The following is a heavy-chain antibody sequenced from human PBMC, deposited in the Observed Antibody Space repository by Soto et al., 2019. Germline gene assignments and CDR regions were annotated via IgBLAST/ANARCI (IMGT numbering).Heavy chain of an antibody. D-gene: IGHD3-22*01. CDR1: GFTFSSYG. Sequence: GXLRLSCAASGFTFSSYGMHWVRQAPGKGLEWVAVIWYDGSNKYYADSVKGRFTISRDNSKNTLYLQMNSLRAEDTAVYYCARDGSTDSSGYRFDYWGQGTLVTVSS. V-gene: IGHV3-33*01. CDR2: IWYDGSNK. J-gene: IGHJ4*02. CDR3: ARDGSTDSSGYRFDY.